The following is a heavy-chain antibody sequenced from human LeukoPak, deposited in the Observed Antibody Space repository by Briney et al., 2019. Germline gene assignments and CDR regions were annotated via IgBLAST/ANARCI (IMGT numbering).Heavy chain of an antibody. V-gene: IGHV3-15*01. Sequence: GRSLRLSCAASGFTFSNAWMSWVRRAPGKGLEWVGRIKSKADGGTTDYAAPVKGRFTISRDDSQNTLYLQMNSLKTEDTAVYYCTTGFGSSAYTFDYWGQGALVTVSS. CDR3: TTGFGSSAYTFDY. CDR2: IKSKADGGTT. CDR1: GFTFSNAW. J-gene: IGHJ4*02. D-gene: IGHD3-22*01.